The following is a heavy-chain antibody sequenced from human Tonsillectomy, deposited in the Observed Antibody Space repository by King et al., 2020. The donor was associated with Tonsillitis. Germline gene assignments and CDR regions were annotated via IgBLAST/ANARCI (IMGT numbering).Heavy chain of an antibody. Sequence: VQLQESGPGLVKPSETLSLTCTVSGGSISSHHWSWIRQPPVKGVEWIGYIYYSGRTNYNPSLKSRVTISVDTSKNQFSLKLSSVTAADTAVYYCARRPGGSSWGFFDLWGRGALVTVSS. J-gene: IGHJ2*01. CDR2: IYYSGRT. D-gene: IGHD6-13*01. CDR3: ARRPGGSSWGFFDL. CDR1: GGSISSHH. V-gene: IGHV4-59*11.